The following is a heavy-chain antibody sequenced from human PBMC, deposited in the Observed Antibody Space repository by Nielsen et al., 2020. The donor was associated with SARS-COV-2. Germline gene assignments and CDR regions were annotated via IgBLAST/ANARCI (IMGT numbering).Heavy chain of an antibody. D-gene: IGHD3-22*01. J-gene: IGHJ4*02. CDR2: INPNGGST. CDR3: AREHFVGGLGIVVVISTILDY. Sequence: ASVKVSCKASGYTFTSYYMHWVRQAPGQGLEWMGIINPNGGSTSYAQKFPGRVTMTRDTSTSTVYMELSSLRSEDTAVYYCAREHFVGGLGIVVVISTILDYWGQGTLVTVSS. CDR1: GYTFTSYY. V-gene: IGHV1-46*01.